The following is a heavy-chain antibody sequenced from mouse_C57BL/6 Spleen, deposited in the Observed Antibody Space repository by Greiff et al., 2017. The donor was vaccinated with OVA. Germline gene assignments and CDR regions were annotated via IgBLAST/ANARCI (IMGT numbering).Heavy chain of an antibody. CDR2: IYTSDSET. D-gene: IGHD1-1*01. Sequence: QVQLQQPGAELVRPGSSVKLSCKASGYTFTSYWMDWVKQRPGQGLEWIGNIYTSDSETHYNQKFKDKSTLTVDKSSSTAYMQLSSLTSDDSAVYYCARWDYYGSSIDYWGQGTTLTVSS. CDR3: ARWDYYGSSIDY. J-gene: IGHJ2*01. V-gene: IGHV1-61*01. CDR1: GYTFTSYW.